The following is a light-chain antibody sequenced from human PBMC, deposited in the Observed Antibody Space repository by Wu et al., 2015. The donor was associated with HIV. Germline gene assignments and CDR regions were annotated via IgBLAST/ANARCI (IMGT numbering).Light chain of an antibody. J-gene: IGKJ3*01. CDR2: AAS. Sequence: DIQMTQSPSSLSASIGDRVTITCRASQNINNFLNWYQQKPGKAPKLLISAASNLQSGAPSRLTGSGSGTDFTLTIYNLQPDDFATYFCQQSYGPFFTFGPGTKVDIK. CDR3: QQSYGPFFT. V-gene: IGKV1-39*01. CDR1: QNINNF.